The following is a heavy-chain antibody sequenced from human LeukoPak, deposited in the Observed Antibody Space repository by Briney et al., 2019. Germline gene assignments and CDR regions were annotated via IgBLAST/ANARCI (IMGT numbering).Heavy chain of an antibody. J-gene: IGHJ6*02. D-gene: IGHD6-13*01. CDR2: ISSSGSTI. CDR1: GFTFSDYY. CDR3: ARRIAAASRHYGMDV. Sequence: GGSLRLSCAASGFTFSDYYMSWIRQAPGKGLEWVSYISSSGSTIYYADSVKGRFTISRDDAKNSLYLQMNSLRAEDTAVYYCARRIAAASRHYGMDVWGQGTTVTVSS. V-gene: IGHV3-11*04.